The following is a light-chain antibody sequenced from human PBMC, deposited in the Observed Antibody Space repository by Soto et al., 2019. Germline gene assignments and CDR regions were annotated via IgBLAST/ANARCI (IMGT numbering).Light chain of an antibody. CDR3: QQYNNWLTWT. Sequence: EIVLTQSPGTLSLSPGERATLSCRASQSVSSSYLAWYQQKPGQAPRLLIFGASTRAIGIPARFSGSGSGTEFTLTISSLQSEDFAVYYCQQYNNWLTWTFGQGTKVDIK. CDR1: QSVSSSY. V-gene: IGKV3-15*01. CDR2: GAS. J-gene: IGKJ1*01.